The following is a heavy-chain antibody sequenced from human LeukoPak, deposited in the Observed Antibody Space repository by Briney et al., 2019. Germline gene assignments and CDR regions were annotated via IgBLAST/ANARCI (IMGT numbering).Heavy chain of an antibody. V-gene: IGHV3-21*01. J-gene: IGHJ4*02. CDR1: GFTFSSYS. CDR2: ISSSSSYI. D-gene: IGHD3-10*01. Sequence: GGSLRLSCAASGFTFSSYSMNWVRQAPGKGLEWVSSISSSSSYIYYADSVKGRFTISRDNAKNSLYLQMNSLRAEDTAVYYCARDAILHYYGLTPSDYWGQGTLVTVSS. CDR3: ARDAILHYYGLTPSDY.